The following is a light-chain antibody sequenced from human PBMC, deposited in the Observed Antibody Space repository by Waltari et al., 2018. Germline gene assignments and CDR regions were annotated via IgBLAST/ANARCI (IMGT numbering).Light chain of an antibody. CDR1: SSNIGAGHD. J-gene: IGLJ3*02. V-gene: IGLV1-40*01. CDR3: ASWDDSLNGHWV. Sequence: QSVLTQPPSVSGAPGQRVTISCTGSSSNIGAGHDVHWYQVFPGTAPKLLIYGNNNRPAGVPDRFSGSKCGTSASLAIGGLQSEDEADYFCASWDDSLNGHWVFGGGTKVTV. CDR2: GNN.